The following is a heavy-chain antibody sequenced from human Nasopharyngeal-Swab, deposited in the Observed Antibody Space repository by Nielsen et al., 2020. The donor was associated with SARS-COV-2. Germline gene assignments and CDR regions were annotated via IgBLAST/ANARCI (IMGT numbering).Heavy chain of an antibody. CDR2: ISSSSYI. CDR1: GFTFNNYN. CDR3: ARDGLDYDFWSAHFMDV. J-gene: IGHJ6*02. V-gene: IGHV3-21*01. Sequence: GESLKISCAASGFTFNNYNFNWVRQAPGKGLEWVSSISSSSYIYYADSVKGRFTISRDNAKNSLYLQMNSLRAEDTAVYYCARDGLDYDFWSAHFMDVWGQGATVTVSS. D-gene: IGHD3-3*01.